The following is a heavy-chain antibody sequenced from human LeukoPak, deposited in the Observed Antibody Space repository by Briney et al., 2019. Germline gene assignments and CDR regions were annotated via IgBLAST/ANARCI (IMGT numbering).Heavy chain of an antibody. CDR1: GYTFTGYY. CDR3: ARDSGGSTSFPVDY. V-gene: IGHV1-2*02. J-gene: IGHJ4*02. D-gene: IGHD2-2*01. CDR2: INPSSGGT. Sequence: ASVKVSCKASGYTFTGYYMHWVRQAPGQGLEWMGWINPSSGGTNYAQKFQGRVTMTRDTSISTAYMELSRLRSDDTAVYYCARDSGGSTSFPVDYWGQGTLVTVSS.